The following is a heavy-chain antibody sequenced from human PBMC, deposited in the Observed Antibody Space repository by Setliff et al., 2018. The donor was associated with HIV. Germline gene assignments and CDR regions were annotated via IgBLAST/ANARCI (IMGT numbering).Heavy chain of an antibody. CDR3: ARPDSRWYARGRDPLYGLDV. D-gene: IGHD6-13*01. Sequence: ASVKVSCKASGYTFTNYAMQWVRQAPGQGLEWMGWINAGNGSTKYSQKFQGRVTITRDTFASIAYMELSSLRSEDTAVYYCARPDSRWYARGRDPLYGLDVWGQGTSVTVSS. CDR1: GYTFTNYA. CDR2: INAGNGST. V-gene: IGHV1-3*01. J-gene: IGHJ6*02.